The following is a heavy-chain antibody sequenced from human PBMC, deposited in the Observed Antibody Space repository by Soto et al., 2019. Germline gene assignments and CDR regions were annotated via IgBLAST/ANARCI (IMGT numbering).Heavy chain of an antibody. CDR1: GGSISSYY. CDR2: IYYSGST. Sequence: QVQLQESGPGLVTPSETLSLTCTVSGGSISSYYWSWIRQPPGKGLEWIGYIYYSGSTNYNPSLKSRGTISVDTYKNQFSLKLSSVTAADTAVNYGARAQAALTENWFDTWGQGTLVTVSS. J-gene: IGHJ5*02. D-gene: IGHD6-25*01. CDR3: ARAQAALTENWFDT. V-gene: IGHV4-59*01.